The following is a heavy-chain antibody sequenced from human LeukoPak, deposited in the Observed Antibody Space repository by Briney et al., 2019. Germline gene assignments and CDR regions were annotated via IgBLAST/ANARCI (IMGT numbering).Heavy chain of an antibody. D-gene: IGHD2-2*01. Sequence: PSETLSLTCTVSGGSISSYYWSWIRQPPGKGLEWIWYIYYSGSTNYNPSLKSRVTISVDTSKNQFSLNLSSVTAADTAVYYCARGIYCSSTSCHYYFDYWGRGTLVTVSS. CDR2: IYYSGST. CDR3: ARGIYCSSTSCHYYFDY. J-gene: IGHJ4*02. V-gene: IGHV4-59*01. CDR1: GGSISSYY.